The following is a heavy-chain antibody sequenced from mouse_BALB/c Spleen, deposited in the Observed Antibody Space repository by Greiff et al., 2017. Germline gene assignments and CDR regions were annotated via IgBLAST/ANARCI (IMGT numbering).Heavy chain of an antibody. D-gene: IGHD2-2*01. Sequence: QVQLQQSGAELMKPGASVKISCKATGYTFSSYWIEWVKQRPGHGLEWIGEILPGSGSTNYNEKFKGKATFTADTSSNTAYMQLSSLTSEDSAVYYCARYGYFTYYYAMDYWGQGTSVTVSS. J-gene: IGHJ4*01. CDR3: ARYGYFTYYYAMDY. CDR2: ILPGSGST. CDR1: GYTFSSYW. V-gene: IGHV1-9*01.